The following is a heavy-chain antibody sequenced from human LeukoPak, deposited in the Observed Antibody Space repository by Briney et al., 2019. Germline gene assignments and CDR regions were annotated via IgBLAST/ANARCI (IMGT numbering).Heavy chain of an antibody. V-gene: IGHV5-51*01. D-gene: IGHD3-16*02. Sequence: GESLKISCKGSGYSFTSYWIGWVRQMPGKGPEWMGIIYPGDSDTRYSPSFQGQVTISADKSISTAYLQWSSLKASDTAMYYCARHPHYYDCVWGSYRPEYYFDYWGQGTLVTVSS. J-gene: IGHJ4*02. CDR3: ARHPHYYDCVWGSYRPEYYFDY. CDR1: GYSFTSYW. CDR2: IYPGDSDT.